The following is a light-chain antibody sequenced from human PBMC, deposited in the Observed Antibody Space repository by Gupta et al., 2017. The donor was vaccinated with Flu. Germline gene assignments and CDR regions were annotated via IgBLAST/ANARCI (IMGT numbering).Light chain of an antibody. Sequence: ASVSASSCLRARHIDGHNYLNWYLQKPGQSPRLIIYCASTRATGVPARFSGSGSGTDFALKIDTVETEDVAVYYCKQAFESSFTFGQGTKVEI. V-gene: IGKV2-28*01. J-gene: IGKJ2*01. CDR1: LRARHIDGHNY. CDR2: CAS. CDR3: KQAFESSFT.